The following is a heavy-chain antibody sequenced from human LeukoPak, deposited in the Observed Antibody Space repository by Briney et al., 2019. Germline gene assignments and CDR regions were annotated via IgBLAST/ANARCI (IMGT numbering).Heavy chain of an antibody. D-gene: IGHD6-6*01. CDR2: INPNSGGT. CDR3: ARDYSSSYGGTTY. Sequence: ASVKVSCKASGYTFTGYYMHWVRQAPGQGLEWMGWINPNSGGTNYAQKFQGRVTMTRDTSTSTVYMELSSLRSEDTAVYYCARDYSSSYGGTTYWGQGTLVTVSS. CDR1: GYTFTGYY. V-gene: IGHV1-2*02. J-gene: IGHJ4*02.